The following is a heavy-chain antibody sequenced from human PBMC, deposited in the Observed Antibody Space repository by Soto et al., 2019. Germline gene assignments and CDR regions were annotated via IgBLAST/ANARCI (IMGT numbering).Heavy chain of an antibody. D-gene: IGHD6-19*01. V-gene: IGHV4-4*02. CDR3: AREDARGWQWPDPPKVCGAFDI. CDR2: ISHSGCT. CDR1: GGSINSGSW. Sequence: QVHLQESGPGPVKPSGTLSLTCAVSGGSINSGSWWSWVRQPPGKGLEWIGEISHSGCTNYNPSLISRLTISVDRSKIQFSLKLTSVTAADTAVYYCAREDARGWQWPDPPKVCGAFDIWGQGTMVTVSS. J-gene: IGHJ3*02.